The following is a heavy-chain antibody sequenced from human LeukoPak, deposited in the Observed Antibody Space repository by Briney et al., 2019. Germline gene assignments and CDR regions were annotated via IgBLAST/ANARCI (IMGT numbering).Heavy chain of an antibody. V-gene: IGHV3-73*01. CDR3: TTIAAAGTRKNHDY. Sequence: GGSLRLSCAASGFTFSDSAMHWVRQASGKGLEWVGRIRSKANSYATAYAASVKGRFTISRDDSKNTAYLQMNSLKTEDTAVYYCTTIAAAGTRKNHDYWGQGTLVTVSS. D-gene: IGHD6-13*01. CDR1: GFTFSDSA. J-gene: IGHJ4*02. CDR2: IRSKANSYAT.